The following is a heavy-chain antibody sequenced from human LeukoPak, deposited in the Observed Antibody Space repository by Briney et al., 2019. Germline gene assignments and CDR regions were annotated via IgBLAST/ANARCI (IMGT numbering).Heavy chain of an antibody. CDR2: IRNKGHGGTT. D-gene: IGHD1-26*01. V-gene: IGHV3-49*03. Sequence: GGSLRLSCTGSGLTFGDYAMSWFRQAPGKGPEWVGFIRNKGHGGTTKYAASVKGRFTISRDDSKSIAYLQMNSLKTEDTAVYYCTRRRGYSGTYYDAFDIWGQGTMVTVSS. J-gene: IGHJ3*02. CDR1: GLTFGDYA. CDR3: TRRRGYSGTYYDAFDI.